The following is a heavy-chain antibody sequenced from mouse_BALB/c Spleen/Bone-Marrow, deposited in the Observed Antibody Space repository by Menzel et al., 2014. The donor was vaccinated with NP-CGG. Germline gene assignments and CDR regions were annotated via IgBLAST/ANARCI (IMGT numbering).Heavy chain of an antibody. CDR2: VGGGDSYT. CDR3: AFITAIAY. D-gene: IGHD1-1*01. CDR1: GFTFSSYG. J-gene: IGHJ3*01. Sequence: EVKLMESGGDLVEPGGSLKLSCAASGFTFSSYGMSWVRLTPDKRLEWVATVGGGDSYTYYPDFVKGRFTISRDIAKNTLYLHMSSLKSEDTAMYYCAFITAIAYWGQGTLVTVSA. V-gene: IGHV5-6*01.